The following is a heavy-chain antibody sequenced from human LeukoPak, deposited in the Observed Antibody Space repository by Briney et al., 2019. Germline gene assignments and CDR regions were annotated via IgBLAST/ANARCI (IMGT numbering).Heavy chain of an antibody. CDR2: TYYRSKWYN. D-gene: IGHD5-24*01. Sequence: SQTLSLTCAISGDSVSSNSAAWYCSRHSPSRGLEWLGRTYYRSKWYNDYAVSVKSRITIKPDTSKNQFSLQLNSVTPEDTAVYYCARGERDLDGYNYGFDYWGQGTLVTVSS. V-gene: IGHV6-1*01. CDR3: ARGERDLDGYNYGFDY. J-gene: IGHJ4*02. CDR1: GDSVSSNSAA.